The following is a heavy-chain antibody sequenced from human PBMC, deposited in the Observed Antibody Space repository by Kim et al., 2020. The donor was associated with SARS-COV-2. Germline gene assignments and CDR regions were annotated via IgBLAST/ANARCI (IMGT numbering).Heavy chain of an antibody. J-gene: IGHJ4*02. V-gene: IGHV3-7*01. D-gene: IGHD6-13*01. CDR3: ARDRYSSSWYPRRFSYFDY. CDR2: IKQDGSEK. Sequence: GGSLRLSCAASGFTFSSYWMSWVRQAPGKGLEWVANIKQDGSEKYYVDSVKGRFTISRDNAKNSLYLQMNSLRAEDTAVYYCARDRYSSSWYPRRFSYFDYWGQGTLVTVSS. CDR1: GFTFSSYW.